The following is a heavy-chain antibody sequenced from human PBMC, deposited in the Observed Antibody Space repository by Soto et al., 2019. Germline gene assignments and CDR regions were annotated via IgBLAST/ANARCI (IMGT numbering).Heavy chain of an antibody. J-gene: IGHJ4*02. Sequence: SETLSLTCTVSGGSISSSSYYWGWIRQPPGKGLEWIGSIYYSGSTYYNPSLKSRVTISVDTSKNQFSLKLSSVTAADTAVYYCASRGSVLLWFGELLGQSDDWGQGTLVTVPA. CDR1: GGSISSSSYY. CDR3: ASRGSVLLWFGELLGQSDD. CDR2: IYYSGST. V-gene: IGHV4-39*01. D-gene: IGHD3-10*01.